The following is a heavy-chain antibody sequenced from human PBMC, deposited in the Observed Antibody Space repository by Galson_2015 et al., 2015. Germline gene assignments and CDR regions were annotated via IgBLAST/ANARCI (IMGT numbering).Heavy chain of an antibody. V-gene: IGHV3-74*01. CDR3: ARQKYYYDSSDYYYDY. Sequence: SLRLSCAASGFTFSSYWMHWVRQAPGKGLVWVSHINSDGSHTNYADSVKGRFTISRDNAKNTLHLQMNSLRAEDTAVYYCARQKYYYDSSDYYYDYWGQGTLVTVSS. CDR2: INSDGSHT. J-gene: IGHJ4*02. CDR1: GFTFSSYW. D-gene: IGHD3-22*01.